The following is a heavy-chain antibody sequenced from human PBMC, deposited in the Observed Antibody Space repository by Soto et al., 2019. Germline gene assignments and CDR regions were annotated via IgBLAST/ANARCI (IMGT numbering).Heavy chain of an antibody. J-gene: IGHJ3*02. CDR3: ARCRSYGMEGVERAVDI. V-gene: IGHV3-7*03. Sequence: VQLVESGGGLVQPGGSLRLSCAASGFTFSSFWMNWVRQAPGKGLEWVANIKSDGSEKYYGDSVKGRFTFSRDNAKNTLYLQMDRLRVEDTAVYSCARCRSYGMEGVERAVDIWGQGTKVTVSS. CDR2: IKSDGSEK. CDR1: GFTFSSFW. D-gene: IGHD1-26*01.